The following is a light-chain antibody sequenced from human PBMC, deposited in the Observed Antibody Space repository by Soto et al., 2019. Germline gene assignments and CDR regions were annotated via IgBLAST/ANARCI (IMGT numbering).Light chain of an antibody. J-gene: IGKJ1*01. CDR2: GAS. CDR3: QQYNTSPWT. CDR1: QTVSSAY. Sequence: EILMTQSPATLSVSPGEIATLSCGPSQTVSSAYLAWFQQKPGQAPRLLIYGASSRATGIPDRFSGAGSGTEFTLTISRVAPEDYAVYYCQQYNTSPWTFGQGTKVDIK. V-gene: IGKV3-20*01.